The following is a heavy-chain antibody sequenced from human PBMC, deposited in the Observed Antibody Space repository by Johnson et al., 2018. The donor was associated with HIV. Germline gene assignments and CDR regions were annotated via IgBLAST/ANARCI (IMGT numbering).Heavy chain of an antibody. CDR1: GFTFSTNW. J-gene: IGHJ3*02. Sequence: VQLVESGGDLVQPGGSLRLSCVGSGFTFSTNWMPSVRQSPEKGLVWVSRINRDGSSTSYADSVKGRFTISRDNAKNTLYLQMDSLGAEETAVYYCARVQLLADDVFNIWGQGTMVTVSS. D-gene: IGHD3-10*01. CDR2: INRDGSST. V-gene: IGHV3-74*01. CDR3: ARVQLLADDVFNI.